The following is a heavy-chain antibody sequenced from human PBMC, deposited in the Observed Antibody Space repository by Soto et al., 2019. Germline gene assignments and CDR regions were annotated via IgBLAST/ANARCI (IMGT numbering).Heavy chain of an antibody. V-gene: IGHV4-31*03. CDR2: IYVTVAV. CDR3: ARLRIATNNYKSFAH. CDR1: CAALNSGSYY. J-gene: IGHJ5*02. D-gene: IGHD2-21*01. Sequence: SETLSLTCSVSCAALNSGSYYWSWIRQFPVKCLELIGHIYVTVAVDYNPSLRDRITISQDTSERQFSLNLRLVTAADTAVYYCARLRIATNNYKSFAHWGQGTLVTVS.